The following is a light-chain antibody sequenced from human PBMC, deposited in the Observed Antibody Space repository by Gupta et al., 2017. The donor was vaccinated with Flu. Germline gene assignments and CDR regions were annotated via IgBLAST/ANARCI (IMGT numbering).Light chain of an antibody. CDR2: DNN. CDR1: RSDNGSNI. Sequence: QSVLLQPPSASGTPGQLVTLSCSGSRSDNGSNIVNWYQQVPGTAPRLLIYDNNKRPLGAPDRFSGSKSGASAALAISGLQSEDEADYFCATWDDTLNRQVFGGGTKLTVL. CDR3: ATWDDTLNRQV. J-gene: IGLJ3*02. V-gene: IGLV1-44*01.